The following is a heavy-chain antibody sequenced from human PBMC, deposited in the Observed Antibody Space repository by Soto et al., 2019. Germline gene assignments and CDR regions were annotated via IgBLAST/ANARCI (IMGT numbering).Heavy chain of an antibody. V-gene: IGHV4-59*01. J-gene: IGHJ4*02. CDR3: ARGLYDILSGYYFDY. CDR1: GGSISSYY. CDR2: IYYSGST. D-gene: IGHD3-9*01. Sequence: SETLSLTCTVSGGSISSYYWIWIRQPPGKGLEWIGYIYYSGSTNYNPSLKSRVTISVDTSKNQSSLKLSSVTAADTAVYYCARGLYDILSGYYFDYWGQGTLVTVSS.